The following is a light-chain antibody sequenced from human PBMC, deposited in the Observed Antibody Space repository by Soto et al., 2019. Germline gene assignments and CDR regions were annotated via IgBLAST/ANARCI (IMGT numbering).Light chain of an antibody. CDR2: GAS. V-gene: IGKV3D-15*01. CDR3: QQYDDWLRLT. Sequence: DIVMTQSPATLSVSPGERVTLSCRASQSVNIYLAWYQQKPGQAPRLLIFGASSRANGIPARFSGSGSWTEFNLTISSLQSVDCAVYFCQQYDDWLRLTFGGGTKVEIK. J-gene: IGKJ4*01. CDR1: QSVNIY.